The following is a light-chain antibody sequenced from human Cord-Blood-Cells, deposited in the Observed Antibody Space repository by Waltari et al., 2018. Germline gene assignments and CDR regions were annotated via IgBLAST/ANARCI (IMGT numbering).Light chain of an antibody. J-gene: IGLJ1*01. CDR3: SSYTSSSTLRYV. CDR1: RSAVGGHNC. Sequence: QSALTQPASVSGSPGQSTTISRIGTRSAVGGHNCVSWNQQHPDKSPKLMIYDVSKRPSGVSNRFSGSKSGNTASLTISGLQAEDEADYYCSSYTSSSTLRYVFGTGTKVTVL. CDR2: DVS. V-gene: IGLV2-14*01.